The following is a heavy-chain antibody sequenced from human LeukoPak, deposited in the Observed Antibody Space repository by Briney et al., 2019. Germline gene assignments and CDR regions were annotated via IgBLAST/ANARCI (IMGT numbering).Heavy chain of an antibody. D-gene: IGHD2-15*01. CDR2: IIPIFGTA. CDR3: ARAVVVAATLRGMDV. Sequence: SVKVSCKASGGTFSSYAISWMRQAPGQGLEWMGGIIPIFGTANYAQKFQGRVTITADESTSTAYMEPSSLRSEDTAVYYCARAVVVAATLRGMDVWGKGTTVTVSS. V-gene: IGHV1-69*13. CDR1: GGTFSSYA. J-gene: IGHJ6*04.